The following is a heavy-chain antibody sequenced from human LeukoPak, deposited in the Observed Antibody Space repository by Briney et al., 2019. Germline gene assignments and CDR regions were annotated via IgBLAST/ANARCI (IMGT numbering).Heavy chain of an antibody. CDR3: ARRCTGAYCDSNDSFDI. CDR1: GGSFGSYY. V-gene: IGHV4-34*01. D-gene: IGHD2-8*02. J-gene: IGHJ3*02. Sequence: SETLSLTCVVYGGSFGSYYWTWIRQPPGQGLEWIGEVNRGGGTNYNPSLKSRVTISGDTSKNQFSLKLTSVTATDAAVYYCARRCTGAYCDSNDSFDIWGQGTLVTV. CDR2: VNRGGGT.